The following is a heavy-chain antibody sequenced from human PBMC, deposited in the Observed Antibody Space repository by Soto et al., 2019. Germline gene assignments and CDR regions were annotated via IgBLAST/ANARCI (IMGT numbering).Heavy chain of an antibody. Sequence: PSETLSLTCAVYGVSFSGYYWSWIRQPPGKGLEWIGEINHSGITNYNPSLKSRVTISVDTSKNQFSLKVNSVTAADTAVYYCARGREIVVVTPYYFDYWGQGTLVTVSS. CDR3: ARGREIVVVTPYYFDY. D-gene: IGHD3-22*01. CDR1: GVSFSGYY. CDR2: INHSGIT. J-gene: IGHJ4*02. V-gene: IGHV4-34*01.